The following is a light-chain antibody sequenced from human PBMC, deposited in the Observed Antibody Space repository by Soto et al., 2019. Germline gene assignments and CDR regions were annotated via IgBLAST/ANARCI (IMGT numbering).Light chain of an antibody. CDR2: KAS. V-gene: IGKV1-5*03. J-gene: IGKJ1*01. Sequence: DIQMTQSPSTLSASVGDRVTITCLASQSISSWLAWYQQKPGKAPKLLIYKASSVESGVPSRFSGSGSGTDFTLTISSLQPDDFATYYCHQYYSYPWTFGQGTNVEIK. CDR1: QSISSW. CDR3: HQYYSYPWT.